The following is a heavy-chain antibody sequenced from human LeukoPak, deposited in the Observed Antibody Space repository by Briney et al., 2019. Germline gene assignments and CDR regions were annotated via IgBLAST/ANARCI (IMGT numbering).Heavy chain of an antibody. CDR2: IWYDGSNK. D-gene: IGHD6-13*01. CDR3: AREDGSSGVLDYYYGMDV. Sequence: GGSLRLSCAASGYTFSSYGMHWVRQAPGKGLEWVAVIWYDGSNKYYADSVKGRFTISRDNSKNTLYLQMNSLRAEDTAVYYCAREDGSSGVLDYYYGMDVWGQGTTVTVSS. J-gene: IGHJ6*02. CDR1: GYTFSSYG. V-gene: IGHV3-33*01.